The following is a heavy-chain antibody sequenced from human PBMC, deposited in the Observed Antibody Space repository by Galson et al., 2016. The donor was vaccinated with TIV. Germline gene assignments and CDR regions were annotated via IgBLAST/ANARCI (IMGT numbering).Heavy chain of an antibody. CDR2: ISGSGGIT. Sequence: SLRLSCAASGFTFDFYAMSWVRQAPGQGLEWVSGISGSGGITYFADSVKGRFTISRDNSRNTLFLQMHSLRVEDTAVYYCAKRKNYGGDAFEDWDQGTLVTVSS. J-gene: IGHJ3*01. V-gene: IGHV3-23*01. CDR1: GFTFDFYA. CDR3: AKRKNYGGDAFED. D-gene: IGHD2-21*01.